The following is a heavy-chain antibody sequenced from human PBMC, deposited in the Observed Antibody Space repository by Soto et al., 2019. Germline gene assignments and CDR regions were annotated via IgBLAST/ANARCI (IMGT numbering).Heavy chain of an antibody. Sequence: PSETLSLTCAVSGGSISSGGYSWSWIRQPPGKGLEWIGYIYHSGSTYYNPSLKSRVTISVDRSKNQFSLKLSSVTAADTAVYYCARGDFGVVTLHNWFDPWGQETLVTVSS. V-gene: IGHV4-30-2*01. J-gene: IGHJ5*02. CDR1: GGSISSGGYS. CDR3: ARGDFGVVTLHNWFDP. CDR2: IYHSGST. D-gene: IGHD3-3*01.